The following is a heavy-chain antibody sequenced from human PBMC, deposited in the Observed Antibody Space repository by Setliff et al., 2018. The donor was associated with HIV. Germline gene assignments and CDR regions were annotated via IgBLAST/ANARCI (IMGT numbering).Heavy chain of an antibody. CDR2: MNPNSGNT. J-gene: IGHJ3*01. Sequence: ASVKVSCKASGYTFTNYDINWVRQVTGQGLEWMGWMNPNSGNTGYGQKFQGRVTTTRDTSISTAYMELSNLGSEDTAVYYCARRIGFDVWGQGTMVTVSS. CDR1: GYTFTNYD. CDR3: ARRIGFDV. D-gene: IGHD2-15*01. V-gene: IGHV1-8*01.